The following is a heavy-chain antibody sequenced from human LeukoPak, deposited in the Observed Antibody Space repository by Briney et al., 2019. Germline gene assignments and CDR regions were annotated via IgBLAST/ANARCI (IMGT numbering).Heavy chain of an antibody. CDR3: ARGLRGNYDILTGYYSRRIPNNWFDP. Sequence: SETLSLTCTVSGGSISSYYWSWIRQPAGKGLEWIGRIYTSGNTNYNPSLKSRVTISVATSKNQFSLKLSSVTAADTAVYYCARGLRGNYDILTGYYSRRIPNNWFDPWGQGTLVTVSS. J-gene: IGHJ5*02. CDR2: IYTSGNT. V-gene: IGHV4-4*07. D-gene: IGHD3-9*01. CDR1: GGSISSYY.